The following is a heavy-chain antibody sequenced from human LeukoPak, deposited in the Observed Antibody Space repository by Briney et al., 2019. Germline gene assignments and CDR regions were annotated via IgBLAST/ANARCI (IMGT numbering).Heavy chain of an antibody. CDR3: TKGVGIRGVIFPARYFDL. CDR1: GYTFTSYY. Sequence: GASVKVSCKASGYTFTSYYMHWVRQAPGQGLEWMGWINPNSGGTNYAQKFQGRVTMTRDTSISTAYMELSRLRSDDTAVYYCTKGVGIRGVIFPARYFDLWGRGTLVTVSS. V-gene: IGHV1-2*02. D-gene: IGHD3-10*01. J-gene: IGHJ2*01. CDR2: INPNSGGT.